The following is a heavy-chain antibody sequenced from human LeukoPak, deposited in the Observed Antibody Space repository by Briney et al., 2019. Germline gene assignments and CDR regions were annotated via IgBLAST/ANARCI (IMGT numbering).Heavy chain of an antibody. CDR2: INPNSGGT. CDR3: ARTRPFVVVTAIDDAFDI. V-gene: IGHV1-2*02. CDR1: GYTFSGFY. Sequence: ASVKVSCKASGYTFSGFYIHWVRQAPGQGLEWMGWINPNSGGTNFAQKFQGRVTMTRDTSISTAYMELSRLRSDDTAVYYCARTRPFVVVTAIDDAFDIWGQGTMVTVSS. D-gene: IGHD2-21*02. J-gene: IGHJ3*02.